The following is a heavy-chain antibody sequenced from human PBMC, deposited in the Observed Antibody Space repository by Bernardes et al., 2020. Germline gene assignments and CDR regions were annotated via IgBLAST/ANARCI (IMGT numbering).Heavy chain of an antibody. D-gene: IGHD6-19*01. J-gene: IGHJ3*02. Sequence: GGSLRLSCAASGFTFSSYGMHWVRQAPGKGLEWVAVIWYDGSNKYYADSVKGRFTISRDNSKNTLYLQMNSLRAEDTAVYYCARDPQWLPPFDAFDIWGQGTMVTVAS. CDR2: IWYDGSNK. CDR1: GFTFSSYG. CDR3: ARDPQWLPPFDAFDI. V-gene: IGHV3-33*01.